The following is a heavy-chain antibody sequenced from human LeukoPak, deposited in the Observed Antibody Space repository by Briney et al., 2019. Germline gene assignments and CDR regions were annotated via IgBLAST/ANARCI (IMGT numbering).Heavy chain of an antibody. CDR3: VRDIQWRFDP. Sequence: ASVKVSCKASGYMFTSYGISWVRQAPGQGLEWMGWISTNKDNTNYAQRLQGRVTMTTDTSTSTAYMELRSLRSDDTAIYYCVRDIQWRFDPWGQGTLVTVSS. CDR2: ISTNKDNT. CDR1: GYMFTSYG. J-gene: IGHJ5*02. V-gene: IGHV1-18*01. D-gene: IGHD2-8*01.